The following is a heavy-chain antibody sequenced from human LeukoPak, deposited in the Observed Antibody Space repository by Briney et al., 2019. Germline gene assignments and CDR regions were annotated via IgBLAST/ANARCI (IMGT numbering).Heavy chain of an antibody. CDR1: GFTFSSYS. Sequence: GGSLRLSCAASGFTFSSYSMNWVRQAPGKGLEWVSSISSSSSYIYYADSVKGRFTISRDNAKNSLYLQMNSLRAEDTALYHCARRNLHYYYDSSGPLDYWGQGTLVTVSS. J-gene: IGHJ4*02. CDR2: ISSSSSYI. V-gene: IGHV3-21*04. D-gene: IGHD3-22*01. CDR3: ARRNLHYYYDSSGPLDY.